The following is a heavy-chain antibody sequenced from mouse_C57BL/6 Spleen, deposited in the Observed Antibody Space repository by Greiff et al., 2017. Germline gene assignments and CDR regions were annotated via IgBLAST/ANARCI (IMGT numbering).Heavy chain of an antibody. V-gene: IGHV1-54*01. D-gene: IGHD3-2*02. Sequence: QVQLQQSGAELVRPGTSVKVSCKASGYAFTNYLLEWVKQRPGQGLEWIGVINPGSGGTNYNEKFKGKATLTADKSSSTASMQLSSLTSEDSAVYFCARSAQATYDYWGQGTTLTVSS. J-gene: IGHJ2*01. CDR3: ARSAQATYDY. CDR2: INPGSGGT. CDR1: GYAFTNYL.